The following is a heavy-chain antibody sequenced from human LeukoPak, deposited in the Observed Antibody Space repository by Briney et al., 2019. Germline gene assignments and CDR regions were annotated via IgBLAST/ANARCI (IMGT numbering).Heavy chain of an antibody. CDR1: GFTFSYYG. D-gene: IGHD6-13*01. Sequence: GRSLRLSCGASGFTFSYYGMHWVRQAPGKGLDWVAVIWYDGSYIYYADSVKGRFTISRDDSKNTMYLQMNSLRAEDTAVYYCAKIVQFTAATGTGLDYWGKGTLVTVSP. V-gene: IGHV3-33*06. J-gene: IGHJ4*02. CDR3: AKIVQFTAATGTGLDY. CDR2: IWYDGSYI.